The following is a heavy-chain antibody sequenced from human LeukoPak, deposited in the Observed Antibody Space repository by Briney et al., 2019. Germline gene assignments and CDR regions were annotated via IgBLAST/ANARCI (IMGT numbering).Heavy chain of an antibody. CDR1: GYSISSGYY. J-gene: IGHJ4*02. CDR3: ARHSSGWHLDF. V-gene: IGHV4-61*01. CDR2: IHYSGTT. D-gene: IGHD6-19*01. Sequence: SETLSLTCAVSGYSISSGYYWGWIRQPPGKGLEWIGYIHYSGTTNCNPSLKSRVTMSVDTSKNQFSLKLNSVTAADTAVYYCARHSSGWHLDFWGQGTLVTVSS.